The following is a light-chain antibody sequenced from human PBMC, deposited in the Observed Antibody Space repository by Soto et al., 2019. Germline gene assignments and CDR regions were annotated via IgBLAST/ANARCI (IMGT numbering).Light chain of an antibody. V-gene: IGKV3-20*01. CDR2: GAS. J-gene: IGKJ4*01. Sequence: IVLTQSPGTLSLSAGERATLSCRARQSIRSTYLAWYQQRPGQAPRLLIYGASSRATGIPDRFSGGGSGTDFTLTISSLEPEDFAVYYCQQSNDWPLTFGGGTKVDIK. CDR1: QSIRSTY. CDR3: QQSNDWPLT.